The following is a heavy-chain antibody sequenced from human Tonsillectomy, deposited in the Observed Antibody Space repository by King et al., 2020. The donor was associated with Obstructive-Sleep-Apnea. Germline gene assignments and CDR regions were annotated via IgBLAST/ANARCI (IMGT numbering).Heavy chain of an antibody. CDR1: GGSISSSSYY. CDR2: IYYSGST. J-gene: IGHJ4*02. CDR3: ARRVTIYQLQYFDY. D-gene: IGHD3-9*01. Sequence: LQLQESGPGLVKPSETLSLTCTVSGGSISSSSYYWGWIRQPPGKGLAWIGSIYYSGSTYYNPSLKSRGTISVDTSKNQFALKLSSVTAADTAVYYCARRVTIYQLQYFDYWGQGTLVTVSS. V-gene: IGHV4-39*01.